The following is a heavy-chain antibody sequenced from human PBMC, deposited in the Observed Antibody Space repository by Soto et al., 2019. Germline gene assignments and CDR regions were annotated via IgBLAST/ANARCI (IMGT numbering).Heavy chain of an antibody. CDR2: IYRGGGT. J-gene: IGHJ4*02. Sequence: PGGSLSLSCASSGFTVRGNYISWVRQAPGTGLEWVSVIYRGGGTFYADSVRGRFTISRDISKNTVYLQMNNLRAGDTAVYYCPTTHEARPALYYFDSWGQGTLVPVSS. CDR1: GFTVRGNY. V-gene: IGHV3-53*01. D-gene: IGHD2-15*01. CDR3: PTTHEARPALYYFDS.